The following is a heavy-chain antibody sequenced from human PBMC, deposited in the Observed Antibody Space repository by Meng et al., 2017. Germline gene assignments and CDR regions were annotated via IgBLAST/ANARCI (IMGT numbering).Heavy chain of an antibody. CDR2: IIPIFGTA. CDR1: GGTFSSYA. D-gene: IGHD3-10*01. V-gene: IGHV1-69*05. J-gene: IGHJ5*02. Sequence: SVKVSCKASGGTFSSYAISWVRQAPGQGLEWMGGIIPIFGTANYAQKFQGRVTITTDESTSTAYMELSSLRSEDTAVYYCARGMVRGVIGWFDPCGQGTLVTVSS. CDR3: ARGMVRGVIGWFDP.